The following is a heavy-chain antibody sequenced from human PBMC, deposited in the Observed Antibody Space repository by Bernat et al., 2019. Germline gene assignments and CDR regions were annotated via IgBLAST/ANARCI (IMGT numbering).Heavy chain of an antibody. CDR3: AGADYNWNSFF. CDR1: GFTFSTYT. V-gene: IGHV3-21*01. D-gene: IGHD1-7*01. Sequence: EVQLVESGGGLVKPGGSLRLSCAASGFTFSTYTMSWVRQAPGKGLEWVSSISSSSTYIYYADSVEGRFTISRDNAKNSLYLQMNSLGAEDTAMYYCAGADYNWNSFFWGQGTLVTVSS. CDR2: ISSSSTYI. J-gene: IGHJ4*02.